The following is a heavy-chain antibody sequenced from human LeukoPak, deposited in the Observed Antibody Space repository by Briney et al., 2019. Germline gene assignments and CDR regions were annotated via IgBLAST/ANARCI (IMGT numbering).Heavy chain of an antibody. Sequence: PGGSLRLSCAASGFTFRNYGMHWVRQTPGKGLEWVAVIWYDGSNKYYGDSVKGRFTISRDNSKNTVHLQMNSLRAEDTAVYYCARDRGAAADYWGQGILVIVSS. D-gene: IGHD6-13*01. J-gene: IGHJ4*02. CDR2: IWYDGSNK. V-gene: IGHV3-33*01. CDR1: GFTFRNYG. CDR3: ARDRGAAADY.